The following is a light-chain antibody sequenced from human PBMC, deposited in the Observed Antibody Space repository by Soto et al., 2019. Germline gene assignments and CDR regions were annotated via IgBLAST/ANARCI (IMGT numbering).Light chain of an antibody. CDR3: QQRRNWPHLT. Sequence: EIVVTQCPATLCLSPGDRAALAGRASQSISSYLAWYQQKPGQAPRLPIYDASHRATGIPDRFTGTGSRTDFTLTLTTLEPEDFAVYYCQQRRNWPHLTFAGGPRWIS. CDR1: QSISSY. V-gene: IGKV3-11*01. J-gene: IGKJ4*01. CDR2: DAS.